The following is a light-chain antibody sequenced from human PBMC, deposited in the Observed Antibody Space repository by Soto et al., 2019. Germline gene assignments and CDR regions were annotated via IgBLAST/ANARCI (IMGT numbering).Light chain of an antibody. Sequence: DIQMTQSPSTLSASVGDRVTITCRASQGISGWLAWYQQKAGKAPRLLIFDASSLMSGVPSRFSGSGYGTEFTLTINRLQPDDSATYYCQQYDSFSVWTFGQGPKVEIK. V-gene: IGKV1-5*01. CDR2: DAS. J-gene: IGKJ1*01. CDR1: QGISGW. CDR3: QQYDSFSVWT.